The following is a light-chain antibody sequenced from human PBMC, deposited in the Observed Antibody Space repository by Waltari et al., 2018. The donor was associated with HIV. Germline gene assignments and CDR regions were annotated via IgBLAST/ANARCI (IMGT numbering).Light chain of an antibody. CDR3: YSAADNDLRV. CDR1: VLAKKY. V-gene: IGLV3-27*01. Sequence: SYELTQPSSVSVSPGQTARITCSGDVLAKKYARWFQQKQGQAPVLVIYKDSERPSGIPERFSGSSSGTTVTLTISGAQVEDEAHYYCYSAADNDLRVFGGGTKLTVL. J-gene: IGLJ3*02. CDR2: KDS.